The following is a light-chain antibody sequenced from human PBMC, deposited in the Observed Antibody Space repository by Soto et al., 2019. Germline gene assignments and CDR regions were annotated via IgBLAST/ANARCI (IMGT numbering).Light chain of an antibody. CDR3: QSYDSSLSGYV. V-gene: IGLV1-40*01. J-gene: IGLJ1*01. Sequence: QSVLTQPPSVSGAPGQRVTISCSGNSSNIGANSNVHWYQQVPGSSPKLLIYSDNIRPSGVPDRFSSSKSGTSASLAITGLQAEDEADYSFQSYDSSLSGYVLGAGTKLTVL. CDR1: SSNIGANSN. CDR2: SDN.